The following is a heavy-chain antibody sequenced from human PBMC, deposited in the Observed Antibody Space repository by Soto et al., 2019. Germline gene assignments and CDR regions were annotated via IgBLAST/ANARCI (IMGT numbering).Heavy chain of an antibody. J-gene: IGHJ4*02. Sequence: EVQLVESGGGLVQPGRSLRLPCAASGFTFDDYAMHWVRQPPGKGLEWVSGITWNSGSKDYADSVKGRFTISRDNRKNSLYLQMNSLSGEDAALYYCTTTYPNDDSRVVAYWGQGTLVTVSS. D-gene: IGHD1-1*01. CDR1: GFTFDDYA. V-gene: IGHV3-9*01. CDR3: TTTYPNDDSRVVAY. CDR2: ITWNSGSK.